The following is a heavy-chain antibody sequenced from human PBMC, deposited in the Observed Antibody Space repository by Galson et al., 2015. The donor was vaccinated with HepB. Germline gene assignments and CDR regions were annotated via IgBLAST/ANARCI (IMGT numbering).Heavy chain of an antibody. CDR3: ARLGGYPSRSFQH. CDR2: IGSSGTTV. V-gene: IGHV3-11*01. J-gene: IGHJ1*01. CDR1: GFTFSDYY. D-gene: IGHD2-15*01. Sequence: SLRLSCAASGFTFSDYYMSWIRQAPGKGPEWVSYIGSSGTTVKDADSVKGRFTISRDNAKNSVYLQMNSLRAEDTAVYFCARLGGYPSRSFQHWGQGTLVTVPS.